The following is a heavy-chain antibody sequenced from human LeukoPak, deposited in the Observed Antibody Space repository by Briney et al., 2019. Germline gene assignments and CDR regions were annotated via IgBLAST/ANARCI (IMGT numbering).Heavy chain of an antibody. J-gene: IGHJ2*01. D-gene: IGHD3-22*01. CDR3: ARTKYYYDSSGPAPLWYFDL. V-gene: IGHV4-61*08. Sequence: SETLSLTCTVSGGSISSGGYYWSWIRQHPGKGLEWIGYIYYSGSTNYNPSLKSRVTISVDTSKNQFSLKLSSVTAADTAVYYCARTKYYYDSSGPAPLWYFDLWGRGTLVTVSS. CDR1: GGSISSGGYY. CDR2: IYYSGST.